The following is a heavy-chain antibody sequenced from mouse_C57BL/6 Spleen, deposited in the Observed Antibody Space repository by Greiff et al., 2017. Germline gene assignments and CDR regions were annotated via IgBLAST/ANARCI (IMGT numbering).Heavy chain of an antibody. CDR1: GYTFTSYW. D-gene: IGHD1-1*01. CDR2: IDPSDSYT. V-gene: IGHV1-69*01. J-gene: IGHJ2*01. CDR3: AITTVAAGNFDY. Sequence: VQLQQPGAELVMPGASVKLSCKASGYTFTSYWMHWVKQRPGPGLEWIGEIDPSDSYTNYNQKFKGKSTLTVDKSSSTAYMQLSSLTSEDSAVYYCAITTVAAGNFDYWGQGTTRTVSS.